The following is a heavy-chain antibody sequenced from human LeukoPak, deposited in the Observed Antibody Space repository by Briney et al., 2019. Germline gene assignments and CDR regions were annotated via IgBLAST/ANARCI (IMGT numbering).Heavy chain of an antibody. CDR2: ISGSGGST. V-gene: IGHV3-23*01. CDR1: GFTFSSYS. CDR3: AKGPSIAAAGSEDYFDY. J-gene: IGHJ4*02. Sequence: GGSLRLSCAASGFTFSSYSMNWVRQAPGKGLEWVSAISGSGGSTYYADSVKGRFTISRDNSKNTLYLQMNSLRAEDTAVYYCAKGPSIAAAGSEDYFDYWGQGTLVTVSS. D-gene: IGHD6-13*01.